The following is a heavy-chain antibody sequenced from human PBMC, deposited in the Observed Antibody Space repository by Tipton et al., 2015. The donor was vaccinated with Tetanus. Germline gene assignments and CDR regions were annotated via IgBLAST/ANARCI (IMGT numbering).Heavy chain of an antibody. CDR3: ARRGASSRRNWYFDL. Sequence: TLSLTCAVYGGSFSGYYWSWIRQPPGKGLEWIGEINHSGSTNYNPSLKSRVTISVDTSKNQFSLKLSSVTAADTAAYYCARRGASSRRNWYFDLWGRGTLVTVSS. V-gene: IGHV4-34*01. D-gene: IGHD6-13*01. CDR1: GGSFSGYY. CDR2: INHSGST. J-gene: IGHJ2*01.